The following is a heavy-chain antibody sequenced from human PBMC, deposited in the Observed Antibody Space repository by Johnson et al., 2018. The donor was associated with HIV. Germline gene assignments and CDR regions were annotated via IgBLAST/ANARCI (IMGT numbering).Heavy chain of an antibody. D-gene: IGHD3-22*01. CDR3: AREAHYYDSSGLKRGAFDI. CDR1: GFTFDDSG. CDR2: INWNGGST. J-gene: IGHJ3*02. Sequence: VQLVESGGGLVQPGGSLRLSCAASGFTFDDSGMSWVRQAPGKGLEWVSGINWNGGSTGYADSVKGRFTISRDNAKKSLYLQMNSLRAEDTAVYYCAREAHYYDSSGLKRGAFDIWGQGTMVTVSS. V-gene: IGHV3-20*04.